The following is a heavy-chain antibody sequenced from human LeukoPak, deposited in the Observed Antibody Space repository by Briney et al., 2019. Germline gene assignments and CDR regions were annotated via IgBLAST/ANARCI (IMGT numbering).Heavy chain of an antibody. Sequence: GESLKISCKDSGYSFTNYWIGWVRQMPGKGLEWMGIIYPGDSDTRYSPSFQGQVTISVDKSISTAFLQWSSLKASDTAVYYCARHLGWCNNTSGCDDESDAFDIWGQRTMVTVSS. CDR2: IYPGDSDT. V-gene: IGHV5-51*01. J-gene: IGHJ3*02. D-gene: IGHD2-2*01. CDR1: GYSFTNYW. CDR3: ARHLGWCNNTSGCDDESDAFDI.